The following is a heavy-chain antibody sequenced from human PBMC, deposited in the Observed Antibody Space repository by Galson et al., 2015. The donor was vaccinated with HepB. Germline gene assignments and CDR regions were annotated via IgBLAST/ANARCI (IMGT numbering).Heavy chain of an antibody. CDR2: IYYSGST. J-gene: IGHJ5*02. CDR1: GGSISSSSYY. CDR3: ARGGSSWYGGLDP. D-gene: IGHD6-13*01. Sequence: SETLSLTCTVSGGSISSSSYYWGWIRQPPGKGLEWIGSIYYSGSTYYNPSLKSRVTISVDTSKNQFSLQLNSVTPEDTAVYYCARGGSSWYGGLDPWGQGTLVTVSS. V-gene: IGHV4-39*07.